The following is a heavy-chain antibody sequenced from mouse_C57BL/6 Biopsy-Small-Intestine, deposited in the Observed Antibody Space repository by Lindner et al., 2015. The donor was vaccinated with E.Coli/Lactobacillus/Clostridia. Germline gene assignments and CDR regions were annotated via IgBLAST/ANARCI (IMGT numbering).Heavy chain of an antibody. CDR1: GYTFTSYW. J-gene: IGHJ3*01. CDR2: INPSSGYT. V-gene: IGHV1-7*01. D-gene: IGHD1-1*01. CDR3: VGSSSWFAY. Sequence: VQLQESGAELAKPGASVKLSCKASGYTFTSYWMHWVKQRPGQGLEWIGYINPSSGYTKYNQKFKDKATLTADKSSSTAYMQLSSLTSEDSAVYFCVGSSSWFAYWGQGTLVTVSA.